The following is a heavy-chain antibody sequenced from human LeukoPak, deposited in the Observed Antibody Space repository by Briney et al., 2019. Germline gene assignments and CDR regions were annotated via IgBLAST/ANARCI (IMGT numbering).Heavy chain of an antibody. CDR2: IYHSGST. Sequence: PSETLSLTCTVSGYSISSGYYWGWIRQPPGKGLEWIGSIYHSGSTYYNPSLKSRVTISVDTSKNQFSLKLSSVTAADTAVYYCARTRGPSSYFDYWGQGTLVTVSS. J-gene: IGHJ4*02. D-gene: IGHD6-13*01. CDR3: ARTRGPSSYFDY. CDR1: GYSISSGYY. V-gene: IGHV4-38-2*02.